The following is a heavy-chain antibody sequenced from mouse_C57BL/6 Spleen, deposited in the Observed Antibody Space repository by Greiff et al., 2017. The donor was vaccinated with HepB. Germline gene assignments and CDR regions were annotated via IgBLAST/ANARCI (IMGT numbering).Heavy chain of an antibody. CDR2: IDPETGGT. CDR1: GYTFTDYE. D-gene: IGHD2-1*01. V-gene: IGHV1-15*01. CDR3: TRVTIYYGNYGDY. Sequence: QVQLQQSGAELVRPGASVTLSCKASGYTFTDYEMHWVKQTPVHGLEWIGAIDPETGGTAYNQKFKGKAILTADKSSSTAYMELRSLTSEDSAVYYCTRVTIYYGNYGDYWGQGTTLTVSS. J-gene: IGHJ2*01.